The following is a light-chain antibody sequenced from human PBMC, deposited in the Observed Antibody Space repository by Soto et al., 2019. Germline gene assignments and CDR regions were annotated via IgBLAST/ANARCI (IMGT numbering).Light chain of an antibody. J-gene: IGKJ1*01. CDR1: QTISTY. CDR2: AAS. Sequence: DIQMTQSPSSLSASVGDRVTITCRASQTISTYLDWYQVTPGKAPKILIYAASTLQDGVPSRFSGSGSGTYFTLTINSLQPEDSATYYCQQNYNLPPWTFGQGTKVDIK. V-gene: IGKV1-39*01. CDR3: QQNYNLPPWT.